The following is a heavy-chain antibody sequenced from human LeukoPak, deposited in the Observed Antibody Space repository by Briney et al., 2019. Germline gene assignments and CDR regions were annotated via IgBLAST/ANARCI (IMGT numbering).Heavy chain of an antibody. CDR3: ARGYCSSTSCRRYNWFDP. CDR2: IYYSGST. D-gene: IGHD2-2*01. J-gene: IGHJ5*02. Sequence: SETLSLTCTVSGGSISSSSYYWGWIRQPPGKGLEWIGSIYYSGSTYYNPSLKSRVTISVDTSKNQFSLKLSSVTAADTAVYYCARGYCSSTSCRRYNWFDPWGQGTLVTVSS. CDR1: GGSISSSSYY. V-gene: IGHV4-39*01.